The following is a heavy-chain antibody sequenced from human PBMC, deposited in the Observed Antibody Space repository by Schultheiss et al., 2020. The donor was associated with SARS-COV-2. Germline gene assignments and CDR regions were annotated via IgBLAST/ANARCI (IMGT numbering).Heavy chain of an antibody. CDR3: ARRISGNHNFNDAFDI. Sequence: GESLKISCKGSGYSFTSYWIGWVRQMPGKGLEWMGIIYPGDSDTRYSPSFQGQVTISADKSISTAYLQWSSLKASDTAMYYCARRISGNHNFNDAFDIWGQGTMVTVSS. CDR2: IYPGDSDT. CDR1: GYSFTSYW. D-gene: IGHD1-14*01. J-gene: IGHJ3*02. V-gene: IGHV5-51*01.